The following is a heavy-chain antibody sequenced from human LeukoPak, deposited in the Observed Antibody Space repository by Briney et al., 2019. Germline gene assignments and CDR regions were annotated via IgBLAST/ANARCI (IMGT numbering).Heavy chain of an antibody. Sequence: ASVKVSCKASGYTFTGYYMHWVRQAPGQGLEWMGIINPSGGSTSYAQKFQGRVTMTRDMSTSTVYMELSSLRSEDTAVYYCASSSLYYDDAFDIWGQGTMVTVSS. CDR2: INPSGGST. D-gene: IGHD3-16*01. CDR3: ASSSLYYDDAFDI. V-gene: IGHV1-46*01. CDR1: GYTFTGYY. J-gene: IGHJ3*02.